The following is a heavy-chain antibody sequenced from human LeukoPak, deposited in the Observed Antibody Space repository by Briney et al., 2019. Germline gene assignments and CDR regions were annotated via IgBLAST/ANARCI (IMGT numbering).Heavy chain of an antibody. CDR1: GASISNTGYY. D-gene: IGHD7-27*01. CDR2: IYHSGGT. J-gene: IGHJ5*02. V-gene: IGHV4-39*01. CDR3: AGLLNGGASHWFDP. Sequence: PSETLSLTCTVSGASISNTGYYWGWLRQPPGKGLEWIGNIYHSGGTYYSPSLKSRVTLSVDTSKNQFSLKLSSVTAADTAVYYCAGLLNGGASHWFDPWGQGTLVTVSS.